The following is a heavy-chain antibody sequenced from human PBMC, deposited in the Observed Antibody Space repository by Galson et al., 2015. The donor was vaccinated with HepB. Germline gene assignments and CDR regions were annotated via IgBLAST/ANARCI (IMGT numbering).Heavy chain of an antibody. V-gene: IGHV1-8*01. D-gene: IGHD3-3*01. CDR1: GYTFTSYD. CDR3: ARVQYTTRPRFGVVPY. CDR2: MNPNSGNT. J-gene: IGHJ4*02. Sequence: SVKVSCKASGYTFTSYDINWVRQATGQGLEWMGWMNPNSGNTGYAQKFQGRVTMTRNTSISTAYMELSSLRSEDTAVYYCARVQYTTRPRFGVVPYWGQGTLVTVSS.